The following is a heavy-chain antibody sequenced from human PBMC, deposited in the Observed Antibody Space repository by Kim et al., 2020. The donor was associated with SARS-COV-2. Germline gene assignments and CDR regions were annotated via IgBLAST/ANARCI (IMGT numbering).Heavy chain of an antibody. CDR3: ARGSWYPFPRITMVRGPPGGMDV. D-gene: IGHD3-10*01. Sequence: GGSLRLSCAASGFTFSSYWMHWVRQAPGKGLVWVSRINSDGSSTSYADSVKGRFTISRDNAKNTLYLQMNSLRAEDTAVYYCARGSWYPFPRITMVRGPPGGMDVWGQGTTVTVSS. CDR1: GFTFSSYW. CDR2: INSDGSST. V-gene: IGHV3-74*01. J-gene: IGHJ6*02.